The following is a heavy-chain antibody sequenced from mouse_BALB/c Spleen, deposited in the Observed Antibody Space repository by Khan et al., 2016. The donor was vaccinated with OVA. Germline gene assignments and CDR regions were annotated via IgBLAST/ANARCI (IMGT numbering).Heavy chain of an antibody. CDR3: ARTARIKY. CDR1: GYSITSGYG. Sequence: EVQLQESGPGLVKPSQSLSLTCTVTGYSITSGYGWNWIRQFPGNKLEWMGYISYSGSTNYNPSLKSRITITRDTSKNQFFLQLNAVTTEDTATYYCARTARIKYWGQGTTLTVSS. V-gene: IGHV3-2*02. CDR2: ISYSGST. D-gene: IGHD1-2*01. J-gene: IGHJ2*01.